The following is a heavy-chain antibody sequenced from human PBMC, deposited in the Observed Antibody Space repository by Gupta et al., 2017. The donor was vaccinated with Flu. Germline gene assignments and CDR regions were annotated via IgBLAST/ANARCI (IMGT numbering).Heavy chain of an antibody. J-gene: IGHJ5*02. CDR3: ARGHWGT. D-gene: IGHD3-16*01. CDR1: GFPLSSSD. CDR2: ISSRGIT. Sequence: EVQLVEAGGGLVQPGGSLRLSCGASGFPLSSSDMSWVRQAPGRGLEWVSFISSRGITYYGDPVRGRFTISRDNAKNSLYLQMSGLRDEDTAVYYCARGHWGTWGQGTLVTVSS. V-gene: IGHV3-48*03.